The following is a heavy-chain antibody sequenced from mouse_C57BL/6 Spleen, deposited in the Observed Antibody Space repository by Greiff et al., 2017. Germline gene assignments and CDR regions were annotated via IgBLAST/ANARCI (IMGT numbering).Heavy chain of an antibody. CDR3: ARTGSSGLYYAMDY. Sequence: QVQLQQPGAELVKPGASVKLSCKASGYTFTSYWMQWVKQRPGQGLEWIGEIDPSDSYTNYNQKFKGKATLTVDTSSSTAYMQLSSLTSEDSAVYYCARTGSSGLYYAMDYWGQGTSVTVSS. CDR2: IDPSDSYT. V-gene: IGHV1-50*01. D-gene: IGHD3-2*02. J-gene: IGHJ4*01. CDR1: GYTFTSYW.